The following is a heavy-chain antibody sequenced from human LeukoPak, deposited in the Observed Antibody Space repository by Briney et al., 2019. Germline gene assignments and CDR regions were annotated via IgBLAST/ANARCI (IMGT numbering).Heavy chain of an antibody. CDR3: ARDYRDSGYDY. CDR2: ISGSGGST. D-gene: IGHD1-14*01. V-gene: IGHV3-23*01. CDR1: GFTFSSYA. Sequence: GGSLKLSCAASGFTFSSYAMSWVRQAPGKGLEWVSAISGSGGSTYYADSVRGRFTISRDFSRNTVYLQMNSLRSEDTAVYCCARDYRDSGYDYWGQGTLVTVSS. J-gene: IGHJ4*02.